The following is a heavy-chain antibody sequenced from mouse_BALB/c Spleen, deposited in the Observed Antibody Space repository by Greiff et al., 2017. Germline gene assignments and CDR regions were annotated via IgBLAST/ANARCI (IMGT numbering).Heavy chain of an antibody. D-gene: IGHD1-1*01. J-gene: IGHJ2*01. CDR2: INSNGGST. CDR1: GFTFSSYY. V-gene: IGHV5-6-2*01. CDR3: ARHKDYGSSYYFDY. Sequence: EVHLVESGGGLVKLGGSLKLSCAASGFTFSSYYMSWVRQTPEKRLELVAAINSNGGSTYYPDTVKGRFTISRDNAKNTLYLQMSSLKSEDTALYYCARHKDYGSSYYFDYWGQGTTLTVSS.